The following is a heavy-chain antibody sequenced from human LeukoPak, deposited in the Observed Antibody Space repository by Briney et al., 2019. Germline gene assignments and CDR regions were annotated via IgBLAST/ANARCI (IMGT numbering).Heavy chain of an antibody. V-gene: IGHV1-8*01. CDR2: MNPNSGNT. Sequence: GASVKVSCKASGYTLTSYDINWVRQATGQGLEWMGWMNPNSGNTGYAQKFQGRVTMTRNTPISTAYMELSSLRSEDTAVYYCARGCSSTSCLDAFDIWGQGTMVTVSS. CDR1: GYTLTSYD. D-gene: IGHD2-2*01. J-gene: IGHJ3*02. CDR3: ARGCSSTSCLDAFDI.